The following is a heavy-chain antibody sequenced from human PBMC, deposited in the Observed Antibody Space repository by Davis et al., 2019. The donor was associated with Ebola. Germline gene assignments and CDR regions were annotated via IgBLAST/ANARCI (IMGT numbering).Heavy chain of an antibody. V-gene: IGHV3-30-3*01. Sequence: GGSLRLSCAASGFTFSSYAMHWVRQAPGKGLEWVAVISYDGSNKYYADSVKGRFTISRDNSKNMLYLQMNSLRAEDTAVYYCAGYGSTGSMDVWGQGTTVTVSS. CDR1: GFTFSSYA. J-gene: IGHJ6*02. CDR2: ISYDGSNK. D-gene: IGHD3-10*01. CDR3: AGYGSTGSMDV.